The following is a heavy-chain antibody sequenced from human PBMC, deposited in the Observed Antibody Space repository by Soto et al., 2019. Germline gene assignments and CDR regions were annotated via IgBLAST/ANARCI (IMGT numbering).Heavy chain of an antibody. CDR2: IWYDGSNK. CDR1: GFTFSSYG. J-gene: IGHJ6*02. D-gene: IGHD3-10*01. CDR3: AREVLVRGIKYYGMDV. Sequence: QVQLVESGGGVVQPGRSLSLSCAASGFTFSSYGIHWVRQAPGKGLEWVAVIWYDGSNKYYADSVKGRFTISRDNSKNTLYLQMHSLRAEDTAVYYCAREVLVRGIKYYGMDVWGQGTTVTVSS. V-gene: IGHV3-33*01.